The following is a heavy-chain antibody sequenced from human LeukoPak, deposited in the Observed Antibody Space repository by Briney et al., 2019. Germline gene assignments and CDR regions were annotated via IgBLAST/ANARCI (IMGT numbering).Heavy chain of an antibody. J-gene: IGHJ4*02. V-gene: IGHV3-11*01. CDR1: GFNFSDYY. D-gene: IGHD2-15*01. Sequence: PGGSLRLSCAPSGFNFSDYYMTWIRQAPGTGLQWVSYISNRAYSKYYAESVRARFTVSRDNTKNSLYMQMSSLRAEETAVYYCAREREPHCSGGRCSSFDYWGQGTLATVSS. CDR3: AREREPHCSGGRCSSFDY. CDR2: ISNRAYSK.